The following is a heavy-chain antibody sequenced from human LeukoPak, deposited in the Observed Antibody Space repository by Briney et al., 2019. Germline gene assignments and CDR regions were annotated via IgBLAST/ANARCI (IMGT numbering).Heavy chain of an antibody. CDR1: GYSISSGYY. J-gene: IGHJ3*02. CDR3: ARSDYGDPDAFDI. CDR2: IYHSGST. Sequence: SETLSLTCTVSGYSISSGYYWGWIRQPPGKGLEWIGSIYHSGSTYYNPFLKSRVTISVDTSKSQFSLKLSSVTAADTAVYYCARSDYGDPDAFDIWGQGTMVTVSS. D-gene: IGHD4-17*01. V-gene: IGHV4-38-2*02.